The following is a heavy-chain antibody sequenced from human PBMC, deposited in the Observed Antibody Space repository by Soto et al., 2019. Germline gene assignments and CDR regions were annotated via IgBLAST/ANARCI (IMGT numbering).Heavy chain of an antibody. V-gene: IGHV4-59*12. J-gene: IGHJ5*02. CDR1: GDSISSYY. CDR3: ARDYNWFDP. CDR2: IYYSGST. Sequence: PSETLSLTCTVSGDSISSYYWSWIRQPPGKGLEWIGYIYYSGSTNYNPSLKSRVTISVDTSKNQFSLKLSSVTAADTAVYYCARDYNWFDPWGQGTLVTVSS.